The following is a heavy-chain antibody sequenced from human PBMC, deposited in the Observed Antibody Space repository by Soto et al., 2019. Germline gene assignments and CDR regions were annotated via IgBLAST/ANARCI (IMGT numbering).Heavy chain of an antibody. CDR2: IIPIFGTA. CDR3: AREQRGYCSSTSCDNWFDP. CDR1: GGTFSSYA. D-gene: IGHD2-2*01. V-gene: IGHV1-69*13. J-gene: IGHJ5*02. Sequence: SVKVSCKASGGTFSSYAISWVRQAPGQGLEWMGGIIPIFGTANYAQKFQGRVTITADESTSTAYMELSSLRSEDTAVYYCAREQRGYCSSTSCDNWFDPWGQGTLVTVSS.